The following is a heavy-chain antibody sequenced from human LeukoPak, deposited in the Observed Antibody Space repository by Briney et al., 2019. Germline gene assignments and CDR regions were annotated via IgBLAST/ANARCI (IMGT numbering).Heavy chain of an antibody. V-gene: IGHV1-18*01. Sequence: ASVKVSCKASGYTFTSYGISWVRQAPGQGLEWMGWISAYNGNTNYAQKLQGRVTMTTDTSTSTAYMELRSLRSDDTAVYYCARVLLRYFDWFASYYGMDVWGQGTTVTVSS. D-gene: IGHD3-9*01. CDR1: GYTFTSYG. J-gene: IGHJ6*02. CDR3: ARVLLRYFDWFASYYGMDV. CDR2: ISAYNGNT.